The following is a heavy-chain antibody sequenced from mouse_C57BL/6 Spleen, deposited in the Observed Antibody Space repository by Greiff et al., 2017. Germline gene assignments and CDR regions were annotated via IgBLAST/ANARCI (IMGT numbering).Heavy chain of an antibody. V-gene: IGHV5-17*01. CDR2: ISSGSSTI. D-gene: IGHD2-5*01. J-gene: IGHJ2*01. Sequence: EVMLVESGGGLVKPGGSLKLSCAASGFTFSDDGMHWVRQAPEKGLEWVAYISSGSSTIYSAATVKGRFTISRDNAKNTLFLQMTSLRSEDTAMYYCARSNYGYWGQGTTLTVSS. CDR1: GFTFSDDG. CDR3: ARSNYGY.